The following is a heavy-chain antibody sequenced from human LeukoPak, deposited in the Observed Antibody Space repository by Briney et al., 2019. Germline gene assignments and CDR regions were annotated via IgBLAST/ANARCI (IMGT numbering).Heavy chain of an antibody. D-gene: IGHD6-19*01. J-gene: IGHJ3*02. V-gene: IGHV3-30*04. CDR2: ISYDGSNK. CDR1: GFTFSLYA. CDR3: ARDRAVAVQFAHDAFDI. Sequence: GRSLRLSCAASGFTFSLYAMHWVRQAPGKGLEWVAVISYDGSNKYYADSVKGRFTISRDNSKNTLYLQMNSLRAEDTAVYYCARDRAVAVQFAHDAFDIWGQGTMVTVSS.